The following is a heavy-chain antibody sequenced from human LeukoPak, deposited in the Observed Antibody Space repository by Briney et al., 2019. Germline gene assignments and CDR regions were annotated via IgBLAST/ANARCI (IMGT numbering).Heavy chain of an antibody. Sequence: GGSLRLSCAASGFTFSSYTMNWVRQAPGKGLEWVSSISSSSGHKFYADSVKGRFTISRDNAKNSLYLQMNSLRAEDTAVYYCARDLSTLNFAYWGQGTLVTVSS. V-gene: IGHV3-21*01. CDR3: ARDLSTLNFAY. J-gene: IGHJ4*02. CDR1: GFTFSSYT. CDR2: ISSSSGHK.